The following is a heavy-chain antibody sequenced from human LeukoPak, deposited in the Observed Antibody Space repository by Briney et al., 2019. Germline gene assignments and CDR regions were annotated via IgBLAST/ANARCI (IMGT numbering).Heavy chain of an antibody. CDR1: GGSFSGYY. V-gene: IGHV4-34*01. CDR3: ARNGRYVWGSYRYTGTHFDY. J-gene: IGHJ4*02. D-gene: IGHD3-16*02. CDR2: INHSGST. Sequence: SETLSLTCAVYGGSFSGYYWSWIRQPPGKGLKWIGEINHSGSTNYNPSLKSRVTISVDTSRNQFSLKLSSVTAADTAVYYCARNGRYVWGSYRYTGTHFDYWGQGTLVTVSS.